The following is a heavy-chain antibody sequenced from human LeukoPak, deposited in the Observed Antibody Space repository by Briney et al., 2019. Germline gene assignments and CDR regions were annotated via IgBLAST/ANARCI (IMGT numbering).Heavy chain of an antibody. D-gene: IGHD1-26*01. CDR3: AKGLRGNYDH. CDR2: ITDNGFNT. J-gene: IGHJ5*02. Sequence: PGGSLRLSCAASGFTFNNYAMAWVRQAPEKGLEWVSSITDNGFNTYYADFVKGRFTISRDNSKNTLYLQMNSLRAEDTALYYCAKGLRGNYDHWGQGTLVTVSS. CDR1: GFTFNNYA. V-gene: IGHV3-23*01.